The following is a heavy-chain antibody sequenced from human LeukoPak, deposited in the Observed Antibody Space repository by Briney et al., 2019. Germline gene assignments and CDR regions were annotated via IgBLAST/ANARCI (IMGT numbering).Heavy chain of an antibody. CDR1: GFTVSSYA. D-gene: IGHD2-15*01. CDR2: ISGNGGST. Sequence: GGSLRLSCAASGFTVSSYAMSWVRQAPGKGLEWVSGISGNGGSTYYADSVKGRFTFSRDNSKNTLYLQMNSLRAEDTAVYYCAKGVVVVAAKYYFDYWGQGTLVTVSS. V-gene: IGHV3-23*01. CDR3: AKGVVVVAAKYYFDY. J-gene: IGHJ4*02.